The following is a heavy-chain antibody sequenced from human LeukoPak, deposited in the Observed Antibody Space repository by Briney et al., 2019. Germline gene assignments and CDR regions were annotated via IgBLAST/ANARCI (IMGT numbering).Heavy chain of an antibody. Sequence: GGSLRLSCAASGFTFSDYYMSWVRQAPGKGLEWVSVIYSGGSTYYADSVKGRFTISRDNSKNTLYLQMNSLRAEDTAVYYCARGIAVAGPSDYWGQGTLVTVSS. CDR2: IYSGGST. V-gene: IGHV3-66*01. CDR1: GFTFSDYY. CDR3: ARGIAVAGPSDY. J-gene: IGHJ4*02. D-gene: IGHD6-19*01.